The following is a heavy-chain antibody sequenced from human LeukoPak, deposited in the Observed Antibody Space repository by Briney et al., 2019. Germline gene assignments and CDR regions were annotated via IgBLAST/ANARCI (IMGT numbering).Heavy chain of an antibody. Sequence: GESLKISCKGSGYSFTSYWIGWVRQMPGKGLEWLGIIYPGDSDTRYSPSFQGQVTISADKPISTAYLQWSSLKASDTAMYYCARHAYYYYYYMDVWGKGTTVTVSS. CDR1: GYSFTSYW. CDR3: ARHAYYYYYYMDV. J-gene: IGHJ6*03. CDR2: IYPGDSDT. V-gene: IGHV5-51*01.